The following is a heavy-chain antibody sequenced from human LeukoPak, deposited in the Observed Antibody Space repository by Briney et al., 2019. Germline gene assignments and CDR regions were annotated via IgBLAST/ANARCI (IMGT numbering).Heavy chain of an antibody. D-gene: IGHD2-21*02. J-gene: IGHJ4*02. CDR1: GGSVSSGSYY. CDR2: ISYNGST. Sequence: PSETLSLTCTVSGGSVSSGSYYWIWIRQPPGKGLEWIGYISYNGSTNYNPSLKSRVTISVDTSKNQSSLKLSSVTAADTAVYYCARDGGDRLSPLDYCGQGTLVTVSS. CDR3: ARDGGDRLSPLDY. V-gene: IGHV4-61*01.